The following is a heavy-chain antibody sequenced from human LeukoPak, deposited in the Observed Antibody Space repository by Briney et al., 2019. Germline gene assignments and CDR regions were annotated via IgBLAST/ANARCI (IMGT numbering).Heavy chain of an antibody. CDR2: ISSSGSTI. J-gene: IGHJ6*04. V-gene: IGHV3-48*03. Sequence: TGGSLRLSCAASGFTFSSYEMNWVRQAPGKGLEWVSYISSSGSTIYYAASVKGRFTISRDNAKISLYLQMNSLRAEDTAVYYCAELGITMIGGVWGKGTTVTISS. CDR1: GFTFSSYE. CDR3: AELGITMIGGV. D-gene: IGHD3-10*02.